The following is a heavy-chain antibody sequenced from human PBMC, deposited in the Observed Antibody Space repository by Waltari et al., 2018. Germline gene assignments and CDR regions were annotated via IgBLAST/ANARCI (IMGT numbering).Heavy chain of an antibody. V-gene: IGHV3-48*01. CDR3: VRDPYHDPSGYPGY. CDR2: INSGSTTI. Sequence: EVQLVESGGGLVPPGGSLRLACAASGFTFRGYSMNWVRQAPGKGPEWISYINSGSTTISYADSVRGRFTISRDNAKSFLYLDLFSLRAEDTAVYYCVRDPYHDPSGYPGYWGQGTLVIVSS. J-gene: IGHJ4*02. CDR1: GFTFRGYS. D-gene: IGHD3-22*01.